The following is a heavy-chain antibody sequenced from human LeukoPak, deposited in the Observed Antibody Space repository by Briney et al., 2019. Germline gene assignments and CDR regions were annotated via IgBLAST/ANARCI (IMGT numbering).Heavy chain of an antibody. D-gene: IGHD3-10*01. J-gene: IGHJ4*02. Sequence: SVKVSCKASGGTFSSYAISWVRQAPGQGLEWMGGIIPIFGTANYAQKFQGRVTITADESTSTAYMELSSLRSEDTAVNYCARGTYYYGSGSYYDYWGQGTLVTVSS. CDR3: ARGTYYYGSGSYYDY. CDR1: GGTFSSYA. V-gene: IGHV1-69*01. CDR2: IIPIFGTA.